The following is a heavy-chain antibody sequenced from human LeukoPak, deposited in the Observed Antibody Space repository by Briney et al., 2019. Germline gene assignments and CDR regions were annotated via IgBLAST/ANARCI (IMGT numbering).Heavy chain of an antibody. Sequence: IPSETLSLTCTVSGGSISSYYWSWIRQPPGKGLEWIGYIYYSGSTNYNPSLKSRVTISVDTSKNQFSLKLSSVTAADTAVYYCARDGVVTMELDSWGQGTLVTVSS. V-gene: IGHV4-59*01. CDR2: IYYSGST. D-gene: IGHD3-3*01. CDR3: ARDGVVTMELDS. J-gene: IGHJ4*02. CDR1: GGSISSYY.